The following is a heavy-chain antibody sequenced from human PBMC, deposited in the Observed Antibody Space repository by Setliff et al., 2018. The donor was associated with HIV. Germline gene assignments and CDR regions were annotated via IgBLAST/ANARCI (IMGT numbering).Heavy chain of an antibody. CDR1: GFTFSDFW. J-gene: IGHJ5*02. CDR3: AALSLRTNSVYGIISTRFDP. CDR2: INEDGNKK. V-gene: IGHV3-7*03. Sequence: PGGSLRLSCAASGFTFSDFWMSWARQAPGKGLEWVANINEDGNKKYYVGSVKGRFTISRDNAKNSLFLQMNTLRAGDTAVYYCAALSLRTNSVYGIISTRFDPWGQGTLVTVSS. D-gene: IGHD1-1*01.